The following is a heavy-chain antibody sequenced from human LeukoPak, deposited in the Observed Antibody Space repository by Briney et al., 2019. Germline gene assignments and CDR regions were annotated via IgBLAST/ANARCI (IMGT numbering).Heavy chain of an antibody. CDR2: ISTDSGDT. V-gene: IGHV1-2*02. Sequence: GASVKVSCTASGYHFTGYHVHWVRQAPGQGLEWMGRISTDSGDTNIAQKFQGRVTMTRDKSINTAYMELSRLTSDDTAVYYCAGLGSTVEGRIDPWGQGTPVTVSS. CDR3: AGLGSTVEGRIDP. D-gene: IGHD5/OR15-5a*01. J-gene: IGHJ5*02. CDR1: GYHFTGYH.